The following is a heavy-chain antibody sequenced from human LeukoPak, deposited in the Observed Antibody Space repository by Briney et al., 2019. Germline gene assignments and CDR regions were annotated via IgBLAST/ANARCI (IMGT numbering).Heavy chain of an antibody. CDR1: GGSISSGSYY. V-gene: IGHV4-61*02. D-gene: IGHD2-2*01. J-gene: IGHJ6*03. Sequence: PSETLSLTCTVSGGSISSGSYYWSWIRQPAGKGLEWIGRIYTSGSTNYNPSLKSRVTISVDTSKNQFSLKLSSVTAADTAVYYCAGGIVVVPAAILWVLPQNYYYMDVWGKGTTVTVSS. CDR2: IYTSGST. CDR3: AGGIVVVPAAILWVLPQNYYYMDV.